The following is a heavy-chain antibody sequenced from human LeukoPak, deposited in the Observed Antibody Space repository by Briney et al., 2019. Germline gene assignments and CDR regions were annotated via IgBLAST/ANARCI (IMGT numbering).Heavy chain of an antibody. J-gene: IGHJ4*02. CDR3: ATALRGVGF. V-gene: IGHV3-15*01. CDR1: GFTFSNYA. D-gene: IGHD3-3*01. CDR2: IKSKTDGGTA. Sequence: GGSLRLSCAASGFTFSNYAMNWVRQAPGKGLEWVGRIKSKTDGGTAEHAAPVKGRFIISRDDSKNTLYLQMNSLNSDDTGVYYCATALRGVGFWGQGTLVTVPS.